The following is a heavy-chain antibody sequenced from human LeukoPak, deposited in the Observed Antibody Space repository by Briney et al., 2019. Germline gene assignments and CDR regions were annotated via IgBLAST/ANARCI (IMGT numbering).Heavy chain of an antibody. V-gene: IGHV3-23*01. D-gene: IGHD2-8*02. CDR1: GFTFSSYA. J-gene: IGHJ4*02. CDR3: ARLFGGVTTYDY. Sequence: GGSLRLSCAASGFTFSSYAMSWVRQAPGKGLEWVSAISGSGGSTYYADSVKGRFTISRDNAKSSLYLQMNSLRAEDTAVYYCARLFGGVTTYDYWGQGALVTVSS. CDR2: ISGSGGST.